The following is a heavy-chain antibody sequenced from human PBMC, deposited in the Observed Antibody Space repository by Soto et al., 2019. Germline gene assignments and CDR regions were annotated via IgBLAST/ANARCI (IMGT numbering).Heavy chain of an antibody. CDR2: IYYSGST. V-gene: IGHV4-39*01. CDR1: GGSISSSSYY. CDR3: ASFSPYGDYVGYFDY. J-gene: IGHJ4*02. Sequence: SETLSLTCTVSGGSISSSSYYWGWIRQPPGKGLEWIGSIYYSGSTYYNPSLKSRVNISVDTSKNQFSLKLSSVTAADTAVYYCASFSPYGDYVGYFDYWGQGTLVTVSS. D-gene: IGHD4-17*01.